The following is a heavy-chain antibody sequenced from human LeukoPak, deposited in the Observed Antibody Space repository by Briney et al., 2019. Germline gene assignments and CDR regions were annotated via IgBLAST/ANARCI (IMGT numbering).Heavy chain of an antibody. CDR1: GFTFSSYS. CDR3: AREGYYSGMDV. J-gene: IGHJ6*02. V-gene: IGHV3-21*01. CDR2: IGSSISNI. Sequence: GGSLRLSCAASGFTFSSYSMKWVRQAPGKGLEWVSFIGSSISNISYADSVKGRLTISRDNAKNSLYLQMNSLRAEDTAVYYCAREGYYSGMDVWGQGTTVTVSS.